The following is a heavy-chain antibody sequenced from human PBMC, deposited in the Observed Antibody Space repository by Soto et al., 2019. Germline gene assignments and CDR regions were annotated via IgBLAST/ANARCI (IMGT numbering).Heavy chain of an antibody. CDR2: IYYSGST. V-gene: IGHV4-59*08. D-gene: IGHD5-12*01. CDR1: GGSISSYY. Sequence: QVQLQESGPGLVKPSETLSLTCTVSGGSISSYYWSWIRQPPGKGLEWIGYIYYSGSTNYNPSLKSRVTISVDTSKNQFSLKLSSVTAADTAVYYCARRGERWLPMGWYFDLWGRGTLVTVSS. J-gene: IGHJ2*01. CDR3: ARRGERWLPMGWYFDL.